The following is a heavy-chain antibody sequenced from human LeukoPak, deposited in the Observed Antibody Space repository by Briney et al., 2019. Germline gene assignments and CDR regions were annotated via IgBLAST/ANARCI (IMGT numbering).Heavy chain of an antibody. V-gene: IGHV4-59*02. CDR2: SHHTGDA. CDR1: GGSASGYF. CDR3: AMGAGWLIDY. D-gene: IGHD2-15*01. J-gene: IGHJ4*02. Sequence: TSETLSLTCTVSGGSASGYFWSWVRQPPGQGLEFIGCSHHTGDAAYNPSLKSRVTISVDASKNQFSLKLNSVTPADTAVYYCAMGAGWLIDYWGQGSLVTVSS.